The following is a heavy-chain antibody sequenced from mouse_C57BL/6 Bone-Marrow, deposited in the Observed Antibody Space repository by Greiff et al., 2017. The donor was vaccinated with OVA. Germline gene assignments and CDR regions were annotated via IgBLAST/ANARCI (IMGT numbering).Heavy chain of an antibody. CDR1: GYTFTDYN. V-gene: IGHV1-22*01. CDR3: ASIYDGSFDY. CDR2: INPNNGGT. J-gene: IGHJ2*01. D-gene: IGHD2-3*01. Sequence: EVQLQQSGPELVKPGASVKMSCKASGYTFTDYNMHWVKQSHGKSLEWIGYINPNNGGTSYNQKFKGKATLTVNKSSSTAYMELRSLTSEDSAVYYCASIYDGSFDYWGQGTTLTVSS.